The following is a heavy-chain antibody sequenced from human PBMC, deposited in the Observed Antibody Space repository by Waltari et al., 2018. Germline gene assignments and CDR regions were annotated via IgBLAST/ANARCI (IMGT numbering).Heavy chain of an antibody. CDR2: ISGAGMTT. Sequence: VQLVDSGGDMVQPGGSLRLSCAASGFTFTSYAMHWVRQAPGKGLEGVSCISGAGMTTYYADSVRVRFTISRDNAKNTVYLQMESLRFEDTAVYYCAKDVALLVVPAAHDWFDPWGQGTLVTVSS. D-gene: IGHD2-2*01. CDR3: AKDVALLVVPAAHDWFDP. CDR1: GFTFTSYA. J-gene: IGHJ5*02. V-gene: IGHV3-23*04.